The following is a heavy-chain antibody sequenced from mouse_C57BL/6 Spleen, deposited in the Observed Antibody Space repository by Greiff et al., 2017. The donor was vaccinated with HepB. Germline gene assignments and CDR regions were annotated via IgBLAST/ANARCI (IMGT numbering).Heavy chain of an antibody. V-gene: IGHV1-64*01. J-gene: IGHJ2*01. Sequence: VQLQQPGAELVKPGASVKLSCKASGYTFTSYWMHWVKQRPGQGLEWIGMIHPNSGSTNYNEKFKSKATLTVDKSSSTAYMQLSSLTSEDSAVYYCARLGYYGSRSFDYWGQGTTPTVSS. CDR2: IHPNSGST. D-gene: IGHD1-1*01. CDR1: GYTFTSYW. CDR3: ARLGYYGSRSFDY.